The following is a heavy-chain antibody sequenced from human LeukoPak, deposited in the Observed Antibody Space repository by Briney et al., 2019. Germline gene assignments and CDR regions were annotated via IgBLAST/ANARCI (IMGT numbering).Heavy chain of an antibody. V-gene: IGHV4-34*01. D-gene: IGHD2-8*01. J-gene: IGHJ3*02. Sequence: PSETLSLTCAVYDGSFSGYYWSWIRQPPGKGLEWIGEINHSGSTNYNPSLKSRVTISVDTSKNQFSLKLSSVTAADTAVYYCARGGLMVYAVRVQNDVFDIWGQGTMVTVSS. CDR2: INHSGST. CDR3: ARGGLMVYAVRVQNDVFDI. CDR1: DGSFSGYY.